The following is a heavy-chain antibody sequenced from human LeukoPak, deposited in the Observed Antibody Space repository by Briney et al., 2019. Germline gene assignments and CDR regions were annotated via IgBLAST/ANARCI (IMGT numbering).Heavy chain of an antibody. V-gene: IGHV3-7*01. Sequence: GGSLRLSCAASGFTFSSYWMSWVRQPPGKGLEWVANIKQDGSEKNYVDSVKGRFTISRDNAKNSLYLQMDSLRAEDTAVYYCARGASGIQLWFFDPWGQGSLVTVSS. D-gene: IGHD5-18*01. CDR3: ARGASGIQLWFFDP. CDR2: IKQDGSEK. CDR1: GFTFSSYW. J-gene: IGHJ5*02.